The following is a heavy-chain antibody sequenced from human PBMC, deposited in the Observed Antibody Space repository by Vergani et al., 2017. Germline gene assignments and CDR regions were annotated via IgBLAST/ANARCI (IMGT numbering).Heavy chain of an antibody. V-gene: IGHV4-59*06. CDR3: ASSRFYYYGSGSYPVDY. Sequence: QVQLQESGPGLVKPSETLSLTCIVSGRSISPYYWSWIRQPAGKGLEWIGYIYYSGSTYYNPSLKSRVTISVDTSKNQFSLKLSSVTAADTAVYYCASSRFYYYGSGSYPVDYWGQGTLVTVSS. CDR2: IYYSGST. J-gene: IGHJ4*02. CDR1: GRSISPYY. D-gene: IGHD3-10*01.